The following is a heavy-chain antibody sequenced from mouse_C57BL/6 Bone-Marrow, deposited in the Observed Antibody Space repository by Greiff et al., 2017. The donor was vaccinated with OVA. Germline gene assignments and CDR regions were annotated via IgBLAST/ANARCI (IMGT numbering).Heavy chain of an antibody. CDR3: ASHYYGSSCYAMDY. J-gene: IGHJ4*01. V-gene: IGHV1-72*01. Sequence: QVQLQQPGAELVKPGASVKLSCKASGYTFTSYWMHWVKQRPGRGLEWIGRIDPNSGGTKYNEKFKSKAALTVDKPSSTAYMQLSSLTSEDSAVYYCASHYYGSSCYAMDYWGQGTSVTVSS. D-gene: IGHD1-1*01. CDR2: IDPNSGGT. CDR1: GYTFTSYW.